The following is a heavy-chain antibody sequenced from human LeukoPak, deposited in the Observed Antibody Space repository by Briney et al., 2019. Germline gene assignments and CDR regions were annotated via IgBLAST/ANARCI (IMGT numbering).Heavy chain of an antibody. CDR2: ISDNGVRT. J-gene: IGHJ4*02. Sequence: GGSLRLSCSASGFTFSGYGIYWVRQAPGKGLEYVSAISDNGVRTYYADSVKGRFTISRDNSKNTLYLQMSSLRPEDTAVYYCLTSPVATAEGYWGQGTLVTVSS. V-gene: IGHV3-64D*06. D-gene: IGHD6-13*01. CDR1: GFTFSGYG. CDR3: LTSPVATAEGY.